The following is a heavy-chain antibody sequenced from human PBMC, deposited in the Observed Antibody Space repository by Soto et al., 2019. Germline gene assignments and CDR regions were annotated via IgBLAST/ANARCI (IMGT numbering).Heavy chain of an antibody. CDR1: GDSISVNTW. D-gene: IGHD6-6*01. CDR2: ILHSGSV. J-gene: IGHJ1*01. V-gene: IGHV4-4*02. Sequence: QVLLQESGPGLVKPSGTLSLTCDVSGDSISVNTWWSWVRQTPGKGLEWIGEILHSGSVNYNPSLKSRVTISIDKSKNQVSLRVSSMTAADTALYYCAGLVGRGKFSRLQYWGQGTLVTVSS. CDR3: AGLVGRGKFSRLQY.